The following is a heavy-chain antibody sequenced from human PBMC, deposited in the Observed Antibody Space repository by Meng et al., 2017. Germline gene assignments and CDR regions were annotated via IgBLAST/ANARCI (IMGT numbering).Heavy chain of an antibody. J-gene: IGHJ4*02. V-gene: IGHV1-2*06. CDR3: ARDEDISAAGKLFGDY. CDR1: GYSFTAYY. CDR2: IDPNSGVT. Sequence: QVQLLQSGAEGKKPGASVKVSCKPSGYSFTAYYIHWLRQAPGQGLEWMGRIDPNSGVTEYAHKFHGRVTVTGDTSISTAYMELRRLTSDDTAVYYCARDEDISAAGKLFGDYWGQGTLVTVSS. D-gene: IGHD6-13*01.